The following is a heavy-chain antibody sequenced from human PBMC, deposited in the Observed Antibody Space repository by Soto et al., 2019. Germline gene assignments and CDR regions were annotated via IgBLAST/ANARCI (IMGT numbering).Heavy chain of an antibody. D-gene: IGHD3-9*01. CDR2: ISAYNGNT. CDR3: ARDLRYFDWLGGYFDY. CDR1: GYTFTSYG. V-gene: IGHV1-18*01. J-gene: IGHJ4*02. Sequence: ASVKVSCKASGYTFTSYGISWVRQAPGQGLEWMGWISAYNGNTNYAQKLQGRVTMTTDTSTSTAYMGLRSLRSDDTAVYYCARDLRYFDWLGGYFDYWGQGTLVTVSS.